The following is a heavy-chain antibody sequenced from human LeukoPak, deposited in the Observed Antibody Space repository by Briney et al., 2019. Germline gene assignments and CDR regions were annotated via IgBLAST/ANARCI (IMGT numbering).Heavy chain of an antibody. V-gene: IGHV3-73*01. CDR1: GFTFNGSA. Sequence: GGSLRLSCAASGFTFNGSAMHWVRQASGKGLEWVGRIRSKANNYATAYAASVKGRFTISRDDSKNTVYLQMNSLKTEDTAMYFCARRYYDMSGYNWFDPWGQGTLVTVSS. J-gene: IGHJ5*02. D-gene: IGHD3-22*01. CDR2: IRSKANNYAT. CDR3: ARRYYDMSGYNWFDP.